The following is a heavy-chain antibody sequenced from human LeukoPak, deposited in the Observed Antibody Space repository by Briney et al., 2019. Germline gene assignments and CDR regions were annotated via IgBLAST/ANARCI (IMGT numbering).Heavy chain of an antibody. V-gene: IGHV1-18*01. CDR3: ASGYSYHFYFDF. Sequence: ASVKVSCKTSGYTFTNYGVTWVRQAPGQGLEWMGWISGHNDNTGYAQNFQGRVTMTTDTPTSTAYMELRGLTSDDTAVYYCASGYSYHFYFDFWGQGTLVTVSS. D-gene: IGHD5-18*01. J-gene: IGHJ4*02. CDR2: ISGHNDNT. CDR1: GYTFTNYG.